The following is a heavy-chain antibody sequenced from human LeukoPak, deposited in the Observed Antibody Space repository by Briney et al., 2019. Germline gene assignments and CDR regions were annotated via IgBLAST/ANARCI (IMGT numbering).Heavy chain of an antibody. J-gene: IGHJ4*02. CDR2: IYSGGTT. Sequence: GGSPRLSCAASGFTVSSNYMNWVRQAPGKGLEWVSIIYSGGTTYYADSVKGRFTISRDTSKNTLYLQMNGLRPEDTAVYYCARGRPYDYVWGSYLPFDYWGQGTLVTVSS. CDR1: GFTVSSNY. V-gene: IGHV3-53*01. CDR3: ARGRPYDYVWGSYLPFDY. D-gene: IGHD3-16*02.